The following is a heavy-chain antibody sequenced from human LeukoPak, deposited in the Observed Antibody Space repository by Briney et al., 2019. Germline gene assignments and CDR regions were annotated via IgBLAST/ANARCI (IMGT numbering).Heavy chain of an antibody. D-gene: IGHD5-18*01. CDR3: ARGLDNYGYKFDY. CDR2: ISSNGGST. Sequence: GGSLRLSCAASGFTFSSYAMHWVRQAPGKGLEYVSAISSNGGSTYYANSVKGRFTISRDNSKNTLYLQMNSLRAEDTAVYYCARGLDNYGYKFDYWGQGTLVTVSS. CDR1: GFTFSSYA. V-gene: IGHV3-64*01. J-gene: IGHJ4*02.